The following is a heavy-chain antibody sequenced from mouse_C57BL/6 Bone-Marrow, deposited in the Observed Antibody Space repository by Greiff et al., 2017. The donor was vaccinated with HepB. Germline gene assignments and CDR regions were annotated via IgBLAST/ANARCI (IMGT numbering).Heavy chain of an antibody. Sequence: QVQLQQSGPELVKPGASVKISCKASGYAFSSSWMNWVRQRPGKGLEWIGRIYPGDGDTNYNGKFKGTATLTADKSSSTAYMQLSSLTSEDSAVYFGARWYYGNFAHWGQGTTLTVSS. D-gene: IGHD1-1*02. V-gene: IGHV1-82*01. J-gene: IGHJ2*01. CDR1: GYAFSSSW. CDR2: IYPGDGDT. CDR3: ARWYYGNFAH.